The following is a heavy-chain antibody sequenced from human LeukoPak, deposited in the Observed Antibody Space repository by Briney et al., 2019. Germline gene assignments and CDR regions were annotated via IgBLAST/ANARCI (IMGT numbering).Heavy chain of an antibody. V-gene: IGHV1-69*13. CDR2: IIPIFGTA. CDR3: AREYYYGSGSYSRYYGMDV. CDR1: GGTFSSYA. Sequence: GASVKVSCKASGGTFSSYAISWLRQAPGQGLEWMGGIIPIFGTANYAQKFQGRVTITADESTSTAYMELSSLRSEDTAVYYCAREYYYGSGSYSRYYGMDVWGQGTTVTVSS. J-gene: IGHJ6*02. D-gene: IGHD3-10*01.